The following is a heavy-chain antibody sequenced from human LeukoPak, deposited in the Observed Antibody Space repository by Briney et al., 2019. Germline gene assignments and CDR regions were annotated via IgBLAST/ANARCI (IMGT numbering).Heavy chain of an antibody. CDR3: ARDRYGDYAIDY. D-gene: IGHD4-17*01. V-gene: IGHV3-48*04. J-gene: IGHJ4*02. Sequence: GGSLILSCAASGFSFSIYSMNWVRQAPGKGLEWVSYISSSSSTIYYAGSVKGRFTIFRDNAKNSLYLRMISLRAEDTAVYFCARDRYGDYAIDYWGQGTLVTVSS. CDR2: ISSSSSTI. CDR1: GFSFSIYS.